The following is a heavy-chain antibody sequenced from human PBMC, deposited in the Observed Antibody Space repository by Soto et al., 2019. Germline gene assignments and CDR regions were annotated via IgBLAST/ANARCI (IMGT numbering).Heavy chain of an antibody. CDR3: ARGGLGYCSGGSCYSAELSRYYYGMDV. CDR2: IYYSGST. Sequence: QVQLQESGPGLVKPSQTLSLTCTVSGGSISSGGYYWSWIRQHPGKGLEWIGYIYYSGSTYYNPSLKRRVTISVDTSKNQFSLKLRSGTAADTAVYYCARGGLGYCSGGSCYSAELSRYYYGMDVWGQGTTVTVSS. D-gene: IGHD2-15*01. J-gene: IGHJ6*02. CDR1: GGSISSGGYY. V-gene: IGHV4-31*03.